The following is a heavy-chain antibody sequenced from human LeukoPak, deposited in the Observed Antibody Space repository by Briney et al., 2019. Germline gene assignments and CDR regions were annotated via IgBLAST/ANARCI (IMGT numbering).Heavy chain of an antibody. Sequence: SETLSLACTVSGGSISSSYWSWIRQPPGKGLEWIGYISYSGSTNYNPSLTSRVTVSVDTSKNQFSLKLSSVTAADTALYYCARGGCSSIGCYYYYGMDVWGQGTTVTVSS. CDR3: ARGGCSSIGCYYYYGMDV. V-gene: IGHV4-59*01. D-gene: IGHD2-2*01. CDR2: ISYSGST. CDR1: GGSISSSY. J-gene: IGHJ6*02.